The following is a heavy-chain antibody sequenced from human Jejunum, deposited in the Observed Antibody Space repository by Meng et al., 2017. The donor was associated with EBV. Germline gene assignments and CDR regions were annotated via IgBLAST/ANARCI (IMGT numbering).Heavy chain of an antibody. CDR1: GYNYSSYG. D-gene: IGHD6-19*01. CDR2: ISTYNANT. Sequence: QVHLVQSGAEVKKPGASLTVSCTVAGYNYSSYGISWVRQAPGQGLEWMGWISTYNANTNYAHNFQGRVTLTTDTSTNTAYMDLRSLTSDDTDLYYCASGGVVVAGSYYFDYWGQGTLVTVSS. CDR3: ASGGVVVAGSYYFDY. V-gene: IGHV1-18*01. J-gene: IGHJ4*02.